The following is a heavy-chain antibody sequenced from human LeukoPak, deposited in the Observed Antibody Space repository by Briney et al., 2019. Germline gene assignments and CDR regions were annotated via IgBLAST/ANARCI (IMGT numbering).Heavy chain of an antibody. Sequence: SVKVSCKASGGTFSSYAISWVRQAPGQGLEWMGRIIPILGIANYAQKFQGRVTITADKSTSTAYMELSSLRSEDTAMYYCARVMRIAVAGPGSWGQGTLVTVSS. J-gene: IGHJ4*02. CDR2: IIPILGIA. D-gene: IGHD6-19*01. CDR1: GGTFSSYA. V-gene: IGHV1-69*04. CDR3: ARVMRIAVAGPGS.